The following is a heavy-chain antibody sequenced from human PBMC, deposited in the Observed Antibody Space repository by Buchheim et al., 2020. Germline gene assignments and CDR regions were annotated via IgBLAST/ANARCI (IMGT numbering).Heavy chain of an antibody. Sequence: QVQLQESGLGLVKPSETLSLTCTVSGGSISSYYWSWIRQPPGKGLEWIGYIYYSGSTNYNPSLKSRVTISVDTSKNQFSLKLSSVTAADTAVYYCARLDDYGDYGGGGFDYWGQGTL. D-gene: IGHD4-17*01. CDR1: GGSISSYY. V-gene: IGHV4-59*08. CDR3: ARLDDYGDYGGGGFDY. J-gene: IGHJ4*02. CDR2: IYYSGST.